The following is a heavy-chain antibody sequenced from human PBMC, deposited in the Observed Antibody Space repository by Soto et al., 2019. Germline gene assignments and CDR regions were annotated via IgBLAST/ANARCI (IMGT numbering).Heavy chain of an antibody. V-gene: IGHV4-59*11. D-gene: IGHD5-12*01. J-gene: IGHJ6*03. CDR3: VRDEGKGGYVRYYYYMDV. CDR2: IYSNGVT. CDR1: GDSISDHY. Sequence: QVQLQESGPGLVKPSETLSLTCTVSGDSISDHYWSWIRQPPGKGLEWIGYIYSNGVTHYNPSLKIPVTISIDTSMSQFSLKLSSVTAADTAVYYCVRDEGKGGYVRYYYYMDVWGKGTTVTVSS.